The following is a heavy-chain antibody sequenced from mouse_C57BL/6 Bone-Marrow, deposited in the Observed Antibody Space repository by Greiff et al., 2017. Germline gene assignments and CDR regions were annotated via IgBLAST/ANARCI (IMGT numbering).Heavy chain of an antibody. J-gene: IGHJ4*01. CDR2: IYPRSGNT. Sequence: VQLQQSGAELARPGASVKLSCKASGYTFTSYGISWVKQRTGQGLEWIGEIYPRSGNTYYNEKFKGKATLTADKSSSTAYMELRSLTSEHSAVYHCARRGYYAMDYWGQGTSVAVSS. CDR3: ARRGYYAMDY. CDR1: GYTFTSYG. V-gene: IGHV1-81*01.